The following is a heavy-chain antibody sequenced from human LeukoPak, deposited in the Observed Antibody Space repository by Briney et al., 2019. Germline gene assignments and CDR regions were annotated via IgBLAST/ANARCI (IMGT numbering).Heavy chain of an antibody. CDR2: IYYSGST. CDR3: ARSYPLEPFDI. J-gene: IGHJ3*02. D-gene: IGHD3-10*01. V-gene: IGHV4-59*08. CDR1: GGSISSYY. Sequence: SETLSLTCSVSGGSISSYYWSWIRQPPGKGLEWIGYIYYSGSTNYNPSLKSRVTISVDTSKNQFSLKLSSVTAADTAVYYCARSYPLEPFDIWGQGTMVTVSS.